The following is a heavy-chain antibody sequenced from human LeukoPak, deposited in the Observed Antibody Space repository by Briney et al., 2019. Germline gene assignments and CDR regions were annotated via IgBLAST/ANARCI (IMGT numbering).Heavy chain of an antibody. CDR1: GGSFSGYC. Sequence: PSETLSLTCAVYGGSFSGYCWSWIRQPPGKGLEWIGEINHSGSTNYNPSLKSRVTISVDTSKNQFSLKLSSVTAADTAVYYCASVDTAMVALDYWGQGTLVTVSS. CDR3: ASVDTAMVALDY. D-gene: IGHD5-18*01. V-gene: IGHV4-34*01. CDR2: INHSGST. J-gene: IGHJ4*02.